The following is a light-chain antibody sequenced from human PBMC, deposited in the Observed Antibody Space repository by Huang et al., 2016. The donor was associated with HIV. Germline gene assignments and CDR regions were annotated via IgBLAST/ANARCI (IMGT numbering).Light chain of an antibody. CDR3: QQYNNWPPLT. CDR1: QSVSSN. Sequence: EIVMTQSPATLSVSPGKRATLSCRASQSVSSNLAWYQQKPGQAPRLLIYGVSTRATGIPARLSGSGSGTEFTLTINSLQSEDFAVYYCQQYNNWPPLTFGGGTKVEIK. J-gene: IGKJ4*01. CDR2: GVS. V-gene: IGKV3-15*01.